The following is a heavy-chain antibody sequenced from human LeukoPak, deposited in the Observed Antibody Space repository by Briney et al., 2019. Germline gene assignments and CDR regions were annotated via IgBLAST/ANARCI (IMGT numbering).Heavy chain of an antibody. CDR3: ARTEMATILDFDY. Sequence: ASVKVSCKASGYTFTGYYMHWVRQAPGQGLEWMGWINPNSGGTNYAQKFQGRVTMTRDTSISTAYMELSRLRSEDTAVFYCARTEMATILDFDYWGQGTLVTVSS. V-gene: IGHV1-2*02. CDR2: INPNSGGT. J-gene: IGHJ4*02. CDR1: GYTFTGYY. D-gene: IGHD5-24*01.